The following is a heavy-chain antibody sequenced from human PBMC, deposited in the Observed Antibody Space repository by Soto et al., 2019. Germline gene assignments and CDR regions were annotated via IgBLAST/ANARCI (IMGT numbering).Heavy chain of an antibody. J-gene: IGHJ4*02. CDR3: ARAIFYDSSPY. CDR2: INHSGST. V-gene: IGHV4-34*01. CDR1: GGSFSGYY. D-gene: IGHD3-22*01. Sequence: PSETLSLTCAVYGGSFSGYYWSWIRQPPGKGLEWIGEINHSGSTNYNPSLKSRVTISVDTSKNQFSLKLSSVTAADTAVYYCARAIFYDSSPYWGRGTLVTVSS.